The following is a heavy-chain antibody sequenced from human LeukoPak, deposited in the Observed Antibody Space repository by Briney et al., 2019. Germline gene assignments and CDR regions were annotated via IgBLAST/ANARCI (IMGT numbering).Heavy chain of an antibody. CDR1: GFTFSSYW. CDR3: ARVRGPYSSGWHYFDY. Sequence: PGGSLRLSCAVSGFTFSSYWMSWVRQAPGKGLEWVANIKQDGSEKYYVDSVKGRFTISRDNAKNSLYLQMNSLRAEDTAVYYCARVRGPYSSGWHYFDYWGQGTLVTVSS. J-gene: IGHJ4*02. D-gene: IGHD6-19*01. CDR2: IKQDGSEK. V-gene: IGHV3-7*03.